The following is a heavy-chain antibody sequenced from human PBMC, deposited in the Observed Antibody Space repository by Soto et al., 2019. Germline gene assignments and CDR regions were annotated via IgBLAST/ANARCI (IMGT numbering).Heavy chain of an antibody. V-gene: IGHV4-61*01. J-gene: IGHJ4*02. CDR3: DRGATVTQYDY. Sequence: ETLSLTCTVSGVSVSSGSFYWAWIRQPPGKGLEWIGFGSYSGTTNYKPSLKSRVTISVDTSRSQISLKVSSPTAADTAVYYCDRGATVTQYDYWGQGTLVTVSS. CDR2: GSYSGTT. D-gene: IGHD4-17*01. CDR1: GVSVSSGSFY.